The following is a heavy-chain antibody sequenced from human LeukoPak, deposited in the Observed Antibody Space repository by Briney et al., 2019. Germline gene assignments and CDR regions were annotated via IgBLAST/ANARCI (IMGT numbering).Heavy chain of an antibody. Sequence: GGSLRLSCAASGFTFTSYSMSWVRQAPGKGLEWVSGPSDRGDYTYYADSVKGRFTISRDNSKNTLYLQMNSLRAEDTAVYYCAKQGFGCWGQGTLVTVSS. CDR1: GFTFTSYS. CDR2: PSDRGDYT. CDR3: AKQGFGC. J-gene: IGHJ4*02. V-gene: IGHV3-23*01.